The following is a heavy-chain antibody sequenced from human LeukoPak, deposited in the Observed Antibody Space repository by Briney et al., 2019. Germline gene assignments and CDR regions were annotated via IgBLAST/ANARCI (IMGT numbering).Heavy chain of an antibody. V-gene: IGHV5-51*01. J-gene: IGHJ4*02. Sequence: PGESLKISCKASGYSFTSYWIGWVRQMPGKGLEWMGIVNPHDSDTRYSPSFQGQVTISADKSISTAYLQWSSLEASDTAMYYCARHPSYTSGWPLDYWGQGTLVTVSS. CDR2: VNPHDSDT. D-gene: IGHD6-19*01. CDR1: GYSFTSYW. CDR3: ARHPSYTSGWPLDY.